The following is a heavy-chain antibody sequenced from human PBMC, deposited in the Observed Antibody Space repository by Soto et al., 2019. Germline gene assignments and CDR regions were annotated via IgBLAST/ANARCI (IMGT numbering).Heavy chain of an antibody. CDR3: AAFSQLSSGWLGNWFDP. V-gene: IGHV1-58*01. CDR1: GFTFTSSA. J-gene: IGHJ5*02. CDR2: IVVGSGNT. Sequence: ASVKVSCKASGFTFTSSAVQWVRQARGQRLEWIGWIVVGSGNTNYAQKFQERVTITRDMSTSTAYMELSSLRSEDTAVYYCAAFSQLSSGWLGNWFDPWGQGTLVTVSS. D-gene: IGHD6-19*01.